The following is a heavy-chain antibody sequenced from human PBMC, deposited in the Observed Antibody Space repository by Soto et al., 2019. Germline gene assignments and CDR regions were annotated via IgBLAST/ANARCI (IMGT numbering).Heavy chain of an antibody. Sequence: EVQLLESGGGLVQPGGSLRLSCAASGFTFSSYAMNWVRQAPGKGLEWVSVISGSGDSTYYADSVKGRFTISRDNSKNTLYLQMNSLRAEDTAVYYCESRSSGWYFDYWGQGTLVTVSS. CDR3: ESRSSGWYFDY. CDR2: ISGSGDST. V-gene: IGHV3-23*01. D-gene: IGHD6-19*01. J-gene: IGHJ4*02. CDR1: GFTFSSYA.